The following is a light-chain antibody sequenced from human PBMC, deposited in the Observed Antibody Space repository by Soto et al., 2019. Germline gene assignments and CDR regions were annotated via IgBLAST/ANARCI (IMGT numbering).Light chain of an antibody. CDR2: GAS. V-gene: IGKV1-39*01. J-gene: IGKJ1*01. Sequence: DLQMTQSPSSLSASAGDRVTITCRASQSVDIFLNWYQQKPGKAPKLLIYGASSLQSGVPSRFSGSGSGTDFTLTISSLQPADFGTYYCQQSYSTWTFGQGTKVEIK. CDR3: QQSYSTWT. CDR1: QSVDIF.